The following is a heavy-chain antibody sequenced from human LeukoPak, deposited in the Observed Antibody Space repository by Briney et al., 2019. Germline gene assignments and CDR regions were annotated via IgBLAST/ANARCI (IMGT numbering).Heavy chain of an antibody. Sequence: PSETLSLTCTVSGYSISSGHYWSWIRQPPGKGLEWIGYIYYSGSTNYNPSLKSRVTISVDTSKNQFSLKLSSVTAADTAVYYCARGKIDYDILTGFDYWGQGTLVTVSS. CDR3: ARGKIDYDILTGFDY. V-gene: IGHV4-61*01. J-gene: IGHJ4*02. CDR1: GYSISSGHY. CDR2: IYYSGST. D-gene: IGHD3-9*01.